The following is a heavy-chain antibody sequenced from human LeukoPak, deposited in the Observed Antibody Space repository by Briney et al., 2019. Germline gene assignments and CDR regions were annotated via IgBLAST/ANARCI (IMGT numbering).Heavy chain of an antibody. V-gene: IGHV3-23*01. Sequence: GGSLRFSCAASGFTFSSYAMSWFRQAPGKGLEWVSAISGTTGGTYYADSVKGRFTISRDNSKNTMSLQMNSLRAEDTAIYYCAKKNVAVIGAPGPSDIWGQGTMVTVSS. CDR2: ISGTTGGT. D-gene: IGHD2-15*01. J-gene: IGHJ3*02. CDR1: GFTFSSYA. CDR3: AKKNVAVIGAPGPSDI.